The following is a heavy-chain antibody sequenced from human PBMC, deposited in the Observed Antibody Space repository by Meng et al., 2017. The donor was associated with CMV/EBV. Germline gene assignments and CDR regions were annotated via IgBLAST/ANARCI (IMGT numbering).Heavy chain of an antibody. CDR1: GYTFTGYY. CDR3: ARDLYDDFWSGYYFYYGMDV. Sequence: ASVKVSCKASGYTFTGYYMHWVRQAPGQGLEWMGWINPNSGGTNYAQKFQGRVTMTRDTSISTAYMELSRLRSDDTAVYYCARDLYDDFWSGYYFYYGMDVWGQETTVTVSS. V-gene: IGHV1-2*02. D-gene: IGHD3-3*01. CDR2: INPNSGGT. J-gene: IGHJ6*02.